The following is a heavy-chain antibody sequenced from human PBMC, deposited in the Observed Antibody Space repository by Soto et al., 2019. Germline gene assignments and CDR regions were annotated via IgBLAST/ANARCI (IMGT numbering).Heavy chain of an antibody. J-gene: IGHJ3*02. D-gene: IGHD2-2*01. CDR3: AREEVPVAXGGGGAFDI. V-gene: IGHV1-69*06. CDR1: GGTFSSYP. Sequence: QVQLVQSGAEVKKPGSSVKVSCKASGGTFSSYPIXWVRQAXGQGLEWMGGIIPIFGTANYAQKFQGRVTITADKSTSTAYMELSSLRSEDTAVYYCAREEVPVAXGGGGAFDIWGQGTMVTVSS. CDR2: IIPIFGTA.